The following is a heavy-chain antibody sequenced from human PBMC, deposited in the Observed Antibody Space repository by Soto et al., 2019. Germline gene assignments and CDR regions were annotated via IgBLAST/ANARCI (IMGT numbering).Heavy chain of an antibody. J-gene: IGHJ6*03. CDR1: GFTLSSYA. CDR2: LSNSGGTT. Sequence: GGSLRLSCAASGFTLSSYAMSWVRQAPGKGLEWVSTLSNSGGTTYYPDSVKGRFTISRDSSKSTLYLEMNSQRAEDTTVYYCARRGIGYYNMDVWGRGTTVTVSS. CDR3: ARRGIGYYNMDV. D-gene: IGHD3-16*01. V-gene: IGHV3-23*01.